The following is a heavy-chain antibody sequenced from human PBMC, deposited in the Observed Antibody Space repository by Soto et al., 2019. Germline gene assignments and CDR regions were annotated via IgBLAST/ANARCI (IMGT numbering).Heavy chain of an antibody. D-gene: IGHD6-19*01. Sequence: QVQLVQSGAEVKKPGASVKVSCKASGYTFTSYDINWVRQATGQGLEWMGWMNPNSGNTGYAQKFQGRVSMTRNTSLSTAYMALSPLRSEDPAVYYCTSELSSGGFSNWGQGTLVTVSS. CDR2: MNPNSGNT. CDR3: TSELSSGGFSN. CDR1: GYTFTSYD. V-gene: IGHV1-8*01. J-gene: IGHJ4*02.